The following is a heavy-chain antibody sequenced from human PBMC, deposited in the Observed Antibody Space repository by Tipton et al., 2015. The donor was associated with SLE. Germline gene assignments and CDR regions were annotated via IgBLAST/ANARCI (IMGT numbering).Heavy chain of an antibody. J-gene: IGHJ4*02. CDR3: ARGPPASIAVAGTGHFDY. CDR1: GGSISSGYY. Sequence: TLSLTCAVSGGSISSGYYWGWIRQPPGKGLECIGSIYHSGSTYYNPSLKSRVTISVDTSKNQFSLKLTSVTAADTAVYYCARGPPASIAVAGTGHFDYWGQGTLVTVSS. D-gene: IGHD6-19*01. CDR2: IYHSGST. V-gene: IGHV4-38-2*01.